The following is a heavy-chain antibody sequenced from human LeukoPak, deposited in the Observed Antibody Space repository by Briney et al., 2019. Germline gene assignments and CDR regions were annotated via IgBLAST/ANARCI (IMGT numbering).Heavy chain of an antibody. CDR1: GLTFNNYV. J-gene: IGHJ3*02. Sequence: GGSLRLSWAASGLTFNNYVMSLGRQAPGKGPELVSAISGGSTYYADSVKGRFTISRDNPKITLYLQMNSLRAEDTAVYYCAKLGIAVAGGDAFDIWGQGTMVTVSS. CDR3: AKLGIAVAGGDAFDI. CDR2: ISGGST. V-gene: IGHV3-23*01. D-gene: IGHD6-19*01.